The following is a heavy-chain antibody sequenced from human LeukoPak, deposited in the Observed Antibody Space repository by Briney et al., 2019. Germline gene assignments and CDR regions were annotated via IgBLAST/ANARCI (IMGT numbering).Heavy chain of an antibody. CDR2: IYYSGST. V-gene: IGHV4-59*08. J-gene: IGHJ4*02. CDR3: ARHGSSSWYELKFDY. Sequence: SETLSLTCTVSGGSISSYYWSWIRQPPGKGLEWIGYIYYSGSTNYNPSLKSRVTISVDTSKNQSSLKLSSVTAADTAVYYCARHGSSSWYELKFDYWGQGTLVTVSS. CDR1: GGSISSYY. D-gene: IGHD6-13*01.